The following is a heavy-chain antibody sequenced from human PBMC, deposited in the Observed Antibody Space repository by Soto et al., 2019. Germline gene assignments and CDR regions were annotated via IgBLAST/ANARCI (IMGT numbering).Heavy chain of an antibody. V-gene: IGHV4-39*07. CDR2: LYYSGST. CDR3: AREGGLMYDRVLRAFDI. D-gene: IGHD3-3*01. CDR1: GGSIGSSSYY. Sequence: AETLSLTCSVSGGSIGSSSYYFGWIRQPPGKGLEWIGSLYYSGSTNYNPSLKSRVTISVDTSKNQFSLKLSSVTAADTALSYCAREGGLMYDRVLRAFDIWGQGTMVTVSS. J-gene: IGHJ3*02.